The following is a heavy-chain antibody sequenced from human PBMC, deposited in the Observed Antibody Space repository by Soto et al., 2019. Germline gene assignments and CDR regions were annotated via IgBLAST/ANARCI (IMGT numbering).Heavy chain of an antibody. Sequence: VQLLEAGGGLVQPGESLRLSCKGSGFIFSNYAMTWVRQAPGRGLERVAKSAGGGGSTFYADSVKGRFTISRDNSKNTLYLQMSSLRAEDTAVYYCAKAAMYSSPFDSWGQGALVTVSS. D-gene: IGHD2-21*01. J-gene: IGHJ4*02. CDR3: AKAAMYSSPFDS. CDR2: SAGGGGST. V-gene: IGHV3-23*01. CDR1: GFIFSNYA.